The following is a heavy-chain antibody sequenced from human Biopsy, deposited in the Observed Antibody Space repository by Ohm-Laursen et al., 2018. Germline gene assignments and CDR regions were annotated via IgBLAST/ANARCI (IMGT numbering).Heavy chain of an antibody. CDR1: CGSIGGSGDY. CDR2: ISDTGTT. Sequence: SDTLSLTCTVSCGSIGGSGDYWSWIRQPPGKGLEWIGYISDTGTTNYNPSLRGRVAMSVDTSKNQFSLQLTSVTAADTAMFFCARLFRLDDYWNDNPPDGFDVWGQETMVTVSS. CDR3: ARLFRLDDYWNDNPPDGFDV. V-gene: IGHV4-61*08. J-gene: IGHJ3*01. D-gene: IGHD3-3*01.